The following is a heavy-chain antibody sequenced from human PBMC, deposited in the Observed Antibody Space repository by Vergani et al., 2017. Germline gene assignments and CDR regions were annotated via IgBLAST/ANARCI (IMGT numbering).Heavy chain of an antibody. CDR3: ARGIAAREALPDYYYYMDV. CDR2: ISYDGSNK. V-gene: IGHV3-30-3*01. J-gene: IGHJ6*03. CDR1: GFTFSSYA. D-gene: IGHD6-6*01. Sequence: QVQLVESGGGVVQPGRSLRLSCAASGFTFSSYAMHWVRQAPVKGLEWVAVISYDGSNKYYADSVKGRFTISRDNSKNTLYLQMNSLRAEDTAVYYCARGIAAREALPDYYYYMDVWGKGTTVTVSS.